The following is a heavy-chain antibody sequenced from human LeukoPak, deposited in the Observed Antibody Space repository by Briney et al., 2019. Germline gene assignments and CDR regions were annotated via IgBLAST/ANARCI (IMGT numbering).Heavy chain of an antibody. CDR2: ISSSSSYI. CDR3: ARSMTYSGYETEYYFDY. D-gene: IGHD5-12*01. V-gene: IGHV3-21*01. Sequence: PGGSLRLSCAASGFTFSSYSMNWVRQAPGKGLEWVSSISSSSSYIYYADSVKGRFTISRDNAKNSLYLQMNSLRAEDTAVYYCARSMTYSGYETEYYFDYWGQGTLVTVSS. J-gene: IGHJ4*02. CDR1: GFTFSSYS.